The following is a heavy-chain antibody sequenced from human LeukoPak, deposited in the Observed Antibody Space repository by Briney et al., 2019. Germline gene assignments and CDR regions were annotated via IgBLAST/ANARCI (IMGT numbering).Heavy chain of an antibody. J-gene: IGHJ4*02. Sequence: ASVKVSCKTSGYTFTSYGISWVRQAPGQGLEWMGWISVYNGNTNYAQKFQGRVTITADKSTSTAYMELSSLRSEDTAVYYCARPNCSGGSCYRSPFDYWGQGTLVTVSS. CDR2: ISVYNGNT. CDR1: GYTFTSYG. V-gene: IGHV1-18*01. D-gene: IGHD2-15*01. CDR3: ARPNCSGGSCYRSPFDY.